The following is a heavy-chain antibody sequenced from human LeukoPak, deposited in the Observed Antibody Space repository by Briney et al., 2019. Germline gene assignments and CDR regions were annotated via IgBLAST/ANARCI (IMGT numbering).Heavy chain of an antibody. J-gene: IGHJ4*02. D-gene: IGHD1-26*01. V-gene: IGHV3-48*03. CDR2: IIGSGTTI. CDR1: GFTFRSYE. Sequence: GGSLRLSCAASGFTFRSYEMNWVRQAPGKGLEWLSYIIGSGTTIYYADSVRGRFTISRDNAKNSLYLQMNSLRAEDTAVYYCARPPSGSYYLFLLAYWGQGTLVTVSS. CDR3: ARPPSGSYYLFLLAY.